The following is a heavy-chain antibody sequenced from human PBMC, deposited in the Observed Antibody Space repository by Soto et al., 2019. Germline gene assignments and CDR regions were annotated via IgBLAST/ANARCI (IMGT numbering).Heavy chain of an antibody. V-gene: IGHV4-4*07. CDR3: ARVGAASGWFDP. J-gene: IGHJ5*02. CDR1: GGSISSYY. CDR2: IYTSGRT. D-gene: IGHD3-16*01. Sequence: QVQLQASGPGLVKPSETLSLTCTVSGGSISSYYWNWIRQPDGQGLEWIGRIYTSGRTNYNPSLKRRVNMSVDTSKNPFSLKLSSVTAEDTAVYYCARVGAASGWFDPWGQGTLVTVSS.